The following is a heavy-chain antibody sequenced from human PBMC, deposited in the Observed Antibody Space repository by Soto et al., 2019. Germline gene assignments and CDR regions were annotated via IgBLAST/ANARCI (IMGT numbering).Heavy chain of an antibody. CDR1: GFTFSSYG. V-gene: IGHV3-33*06. CDR3: AKDSGSGWF. D-gene: IGHD6-19*01. Sequence: VQLVESGGGVVQPGRSLRLSCAASGFTFSSYGMHWVRQAPGKGLEWVAFIWYDGSNKYYADSVKGRFTISRDNSKNTLYLQMNSLRAEDTAVYYCAKDSGSGWFWGQGTLVTVSS. CDR2: IWYDGSNK. J-gene: IGHJ4*02.